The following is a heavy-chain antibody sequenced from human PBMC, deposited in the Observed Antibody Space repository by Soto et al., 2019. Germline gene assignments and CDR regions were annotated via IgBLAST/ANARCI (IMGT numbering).Heavy chain of an antibody. CDR2: IYYSGST. CDR1: GGSISSYY. Sequence: SETLSLTCTVSGGSISSYYWSWIRQPPGKGLEWIGYIYYSGSTNYNPSLKSRVTISVDTSKNQFSLKLSSVTAADTAVYYCASQSIAARRRYFDYWGQGTLVTVSS. V-gene: IGHV4-59*01. D-gene: IGHD6-6*01. J-gene: IGHJ4*02. CDR3: ASQSIAARRRYFDY.